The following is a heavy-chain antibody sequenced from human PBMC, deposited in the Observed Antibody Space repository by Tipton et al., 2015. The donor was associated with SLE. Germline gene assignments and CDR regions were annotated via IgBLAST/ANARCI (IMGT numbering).Heavy chain of an antibody. CDR2: IYTGGST. D-gene: IGHD2-21*01. V-gene: IGHV4-61*09. Sequence: TLSLTCTVSGGSISSGDYLWSWIRQPAGKGLEWIGHIYTGGSTNYNSSLKSRVTISVDKSKNQFSLKLSSVTAADTAVYYCASPYCGPNCYGFEYWGQGIRVTVSS. J-gene: IGHJ4*02. CDR3: ASPYCGPNCYGFEY. CDR1: GGSISSGDYL.